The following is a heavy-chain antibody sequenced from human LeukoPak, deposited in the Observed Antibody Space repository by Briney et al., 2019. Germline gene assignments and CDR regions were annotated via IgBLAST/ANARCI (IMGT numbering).Heavy chain of an antibody. D-gene: IGHD6-13*01. CDR3: AREGIAAGFDY. Sequence: PGGSLRLSCTASGFTFSNYAMSWVRQAPGKGLEWVSTISGSDGSTYYADSVKGRFTISRDNSKNTLYLQMNSLRAGDTAVYYCAREGIAAGFDYWGQGTLVTVSS. CDR1: GFTFSNYA. V-gene: IGHV3-23*01. CDR2: ISGSDGST. J-gene: IGHJ4*02.